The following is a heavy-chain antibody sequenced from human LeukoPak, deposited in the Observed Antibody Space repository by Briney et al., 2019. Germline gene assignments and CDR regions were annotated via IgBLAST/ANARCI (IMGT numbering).Heavy chain of an antibody. Sequence: ASVKVSCKASGYTFTSYDINWVRQATGQGLEWMGWMNPNSGNTGYAQKFQGRVTMTRNTSISTAYMELSSLRHDDLAVYYCARGRGTSGSNRDFYYYYYVDVWGKGTTVTVSS. CDR3: ARGRGTSGSNRDFYYYYYVDV. V-gene: IGHV1-8*01. J-gene: IGHJ6*03. CDR2: MNPNSGNT. CDR1: GYTFTSYD. D-gene: IGHD2-15*01.